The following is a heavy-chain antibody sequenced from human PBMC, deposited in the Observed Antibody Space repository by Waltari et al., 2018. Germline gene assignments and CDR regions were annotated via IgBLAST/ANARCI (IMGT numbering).Heavy chain of an antibody. Sequence: QVQLQQWGAGLLKPSETLSLTCAVYGGSFSGYYWSWIRQPPGKGLEWIGEINHSGSTNYNPSLKSRVTRSVDTSKNQFSLKLSSVTAADTAVYYCARCTYDIFFPSAFDIWGQGTMVTVSS. D-gene: IGHD3-9*01. J-gene: IGHJ3*02. V-gene: IGHV4-34*01. CDR3: ARCTYDIFFPSAFDI. CDR1: GGSFSGYY. CDR2: INHSGST.